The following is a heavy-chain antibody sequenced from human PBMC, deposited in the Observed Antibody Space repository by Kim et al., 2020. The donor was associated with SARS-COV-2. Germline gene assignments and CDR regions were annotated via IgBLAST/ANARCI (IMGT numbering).Heavy chain of an antibody. CDR1: GGSISSGSYY. CDR2: IYTSGST. J-gene: IGHJ4*02. D-gene: IGHD3-10*01. Sequence: SETLSLTCTVSGGSISSGSYYWSWIRQPAGKGLEWIGRIYTSGSTNYNPSLKSRVTISVDTSKNQFSLKLSSVTAADTAMYYCARESPASGSYYLVRVGQVDYWGQGTLVTVSS. CDR3: ARESPASGSYYLVRVGQVDY. V-gene: IGHV4-61*02.